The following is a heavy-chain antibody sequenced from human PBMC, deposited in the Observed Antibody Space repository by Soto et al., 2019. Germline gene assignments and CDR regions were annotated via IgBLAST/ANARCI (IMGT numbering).Heavy chain of an antibody. CDR1: GGSISSSSYY. V-gene: IGHV4-39*01. CDR2: IYYSGST. CDR3: ASSLAYQLLNWFDP. J-gene: IGHJ5*02. Sequence: PSETLSLTCTVSGGSISSSSYYWGWIRQPPGKGLEWIGSIYYSGSTYYNPSLKSRVTISVDTSKNQFSLKLSSVTAADTAVYYCASSLAYQLLNWFDPWGQGTLVTVSS. D-gene: IGHD2-2*01.